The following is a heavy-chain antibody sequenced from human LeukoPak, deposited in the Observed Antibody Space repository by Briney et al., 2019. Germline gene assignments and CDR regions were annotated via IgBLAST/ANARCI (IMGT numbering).Heavy chain of an antibody. Sequence: GGSLRLSCVASGFTFRNHWMHWVRQAPGKGLVWVARINSDGSDTSHADSVEGRFTISRDNAKDTLYLQMNSLRVGDTAVYYCARNNWGIDYWGQGTLVAVSS. J-gene: IGHJ4*02. CDR2: INSDGSDT. D-gene: IGHD7-27*01. CDR3: ARNNWGIDY. V-gene: IGHV3-74*01. CDR1: GFTFRNHW.